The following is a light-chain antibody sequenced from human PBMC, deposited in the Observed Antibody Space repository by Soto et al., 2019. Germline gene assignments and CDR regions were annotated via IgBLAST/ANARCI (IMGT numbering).Light chain of an antibody. CDR2: DAY. Sequence: EVVLTQAPVTLSLSPGERATLSCRASQSFRGLLAWYQQKPGQAPRLLIYDAYNRATDIPPRFSGSGSGTDFTLTISILEPEDSAVYYCQQRHMLPITFGQGTRLEIK. CDR3: QQRHMLPIT. J-gene: IGKJ5*01. V-gene: IGKV3-11*01. CDR1: QSFRGL.